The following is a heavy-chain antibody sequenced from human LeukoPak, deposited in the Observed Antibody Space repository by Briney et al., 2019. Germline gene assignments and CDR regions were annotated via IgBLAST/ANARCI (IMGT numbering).Heavy chain of an antibody. CDR1: GYTLTELS. D-gene: IGHD1-26*01. J-gene: IGHJ4*02. V-gene: IGHV1-24*01. CDR3: ATTAGIVGAPAAVG. CDR2: FDPEDGET. Sequence: ASVKVSCKVSGYTLTELSMHWVRQAPGKGLEWMGGFDPEDGETIYAQKFQGRVAMTEDTSTDTAYMELSSLRSEDTAVYYCATTAGIVGAPAAVGWGQGTLVTVPS.